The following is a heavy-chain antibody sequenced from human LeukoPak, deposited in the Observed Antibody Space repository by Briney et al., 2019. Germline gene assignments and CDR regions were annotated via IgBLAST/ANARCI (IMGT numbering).Heavy chain of an antibody. Sequence: GGSLRLFCAASGFTFSSYGMHWVRQAPGKGLEWVAVISYDGSNKYYADSVKGRFTISRDNSKNTLYLQMNSLRAEDTAVYYCATDNGYDFYYFDYWGQGTLVTVSS. D-gene: IGHD5-12*01. CDR2: ISYDGSNK. CDR1: GFTFSSYG. V-gene: IGHV3-30*03. CDR3: ATDNGYDFYYFDY. J-gene: IGHJ4*02.